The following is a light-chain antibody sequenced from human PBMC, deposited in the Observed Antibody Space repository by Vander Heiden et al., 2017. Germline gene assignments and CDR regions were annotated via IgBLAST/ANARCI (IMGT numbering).Light chain of an antibody. CDR1: QSVSTNY. V-gene: IGKV3-20*01. J-gene: IGKJ2*01. CDR3: HQYGSPHRT. Sequence: EIVLTQSPGTLSLSPGERATLSCRASQSVSTNYLAWYQQKPGQAPRLLIFGASTRATGVPDRFSGSGSGTDFTLTISRLEREDFAVYYCHQYGSPHRTFGQGTKLEIK. CDR2: GAS.